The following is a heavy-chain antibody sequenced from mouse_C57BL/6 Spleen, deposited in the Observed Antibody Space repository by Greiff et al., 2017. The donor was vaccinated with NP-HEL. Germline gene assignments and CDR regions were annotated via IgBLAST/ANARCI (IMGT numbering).Heavy chain of an antibody. Sequence: VQLQQPGAELVKPGASVKLSCKASGYTFTSYWMQWVKQRPGQGLEWIGEIDPSDSYTNYNQKFKGKATLTVDTSSSTAYMQLSSLTSEDSAVYYCARRGNYYGMDYWGQGTSVTVSS. V-gene: IGHV1-50*01. CDR2: IDPSDSYT. CDR3: ARRGNYYGMDY. J-gene: IGHJ4*01. CDR1: GYTFTSYW.